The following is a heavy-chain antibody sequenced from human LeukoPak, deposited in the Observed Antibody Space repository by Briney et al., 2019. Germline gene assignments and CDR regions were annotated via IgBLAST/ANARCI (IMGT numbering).Heavy chain of an antibody. CDR3: ARGSRYDIAY. D-gene: IGHD3-22*01. Sequence: ASVKVSCKASGYTFINYYMQWVRQAPGQGLEGMGIINPSGGSTSYAPKFQGRVTMTRDTSTSTVYMELSSLKFEDTAVYYCARGSRYDIAYWGQGTLVTVSS. J-gene: IGHJ4*02. CDR1: GYTFINYY. V-gene: IGHV1-46*01. CDR2: INPSGGST.